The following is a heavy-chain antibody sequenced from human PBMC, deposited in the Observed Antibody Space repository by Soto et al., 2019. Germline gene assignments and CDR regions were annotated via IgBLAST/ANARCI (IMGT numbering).Heavy chain of an antibody. J-gene: IGHJ4*02. CDR3: ARAGQDIVVVVAATIDY. CDR2: ISSSSSYI. Sequence: GWSLRLSCAASGFTFSSYSMNLVRQAPGKGLEWVSSISSSSSYIYYADSVKGRFTISRDNAKNSLYLQMNSLRAEDTAVYYCARAGQDIVVVVAATIDYWGQVTLVTVS. CDR1: GFTFSSYS. D-gene: IGHD2-15*01. V-gene: IGHV3-21*01.